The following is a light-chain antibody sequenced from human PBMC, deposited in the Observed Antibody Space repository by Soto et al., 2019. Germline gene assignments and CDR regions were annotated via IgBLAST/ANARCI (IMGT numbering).Light chain of an antibody. V-gene: IGLV2-14*01. Sequence: LTQPASVSGSPGQSITISCTGTSGDIGSYNRVSWYQQHPGKAPKLIIYEVTDRPSGVPNRFSGSKSGNTASLTISGLQAEDEAEYYCSSYTNINTRACVFGTGTKVTVL. CDR2: EVT. CDR1: SGDIGSYNR. J-gene: IGLJ1*01. CDR3: SSYTNINTRACV.